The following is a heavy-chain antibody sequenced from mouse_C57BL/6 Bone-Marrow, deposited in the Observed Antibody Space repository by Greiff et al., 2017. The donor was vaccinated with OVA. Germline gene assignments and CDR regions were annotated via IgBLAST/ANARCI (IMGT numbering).Heavy chain of an antibody. Sequence: EVKLMESGAELVRPGASVKLSCTASGFNIKDDYMHWVKQRPEQGLEWIGWIDPENGDTEYASKSQGKATITADTSSNTAYLQLSSLTSEDTAVYYCTTGSSYWYFDVWGTGTTVTVSS. V-gene: IGHV14-4*01. CDR3: TTGSSYWYFDV. J-gene: IGHJ1*03. CDR2: IDPENGDT. D-gene: IGHD1-1*01. CDR1: GFNIKDDY.